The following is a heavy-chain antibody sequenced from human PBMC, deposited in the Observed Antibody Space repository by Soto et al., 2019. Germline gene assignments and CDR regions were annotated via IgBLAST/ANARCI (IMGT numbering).Heavy chain of an antibody. CDR3: ARGGIWSSSSIVYYYYGMDV. Sequence: ASVKVSCKASGYTFTSYYMHWVRQAPGQGLEWMGIINPSGGSTSYAQKFQGRVTMTRDTSTSTVYMELSSLRSEDTAVYYCARGGIWSSSSIVYYYYGMDVWGQGTTVTVSS. J-gene: IGHJ6*02. CDR1: GYTFTSYY. CDR2: INPSGGST. D-gene: IGHD6-6*01. V-gene: IGHV1-46*01.